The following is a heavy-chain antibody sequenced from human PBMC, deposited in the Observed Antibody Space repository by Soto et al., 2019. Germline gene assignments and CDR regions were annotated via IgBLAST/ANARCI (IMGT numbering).Heavy chain of an antibody. J-gene: IGHJ6*02. D-gene: IGHD3-3*01. V-gene: IGHV4-61*01. CDR3: ARTDSVPYFSGMDV. Sequence: SETLSLTCTVSGGSVSSGSYFWSWSRQPPGKGLEWVGSVYYSGSTNYNPPLKSRVPISVDTPKNQFSLKLSSVTAADPAVYYCARTDSVPYFSGMDVWGQGTTVTVSS. CDR2: VYYSGST. CDR1: GGSVSSGSYF.